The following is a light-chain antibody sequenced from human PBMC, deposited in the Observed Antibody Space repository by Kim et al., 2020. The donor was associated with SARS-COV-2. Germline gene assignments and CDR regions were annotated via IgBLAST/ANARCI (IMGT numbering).Light chain of an antibody. J-gene: IGLJ2*01. CDR1: GSDVGGYNY. Sequence: GQSVAIPCTGTGSDVGGYNYVSWYQQYPGKAPKLIIYELNKRPSGVPDRFSGSKSGNTASLTVSGLQAEDEADYYCSSYAGTNNVLFGGGTQLTVL. V-gene: IGLV2-8*01. CDR2: ELN. CDR3: SSYAGTNNVL.